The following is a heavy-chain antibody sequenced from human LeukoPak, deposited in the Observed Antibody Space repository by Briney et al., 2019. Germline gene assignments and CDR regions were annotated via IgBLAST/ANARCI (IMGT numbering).Heavy chain of an antibody. CDR3: ARSSLTGGWFDP. CDR1: GGSITIYY. J-gene: IGHJ5*02. D-gene: IGHD7-27*01. V-gene: IGHV4-59*01. CDR2: IIDTGST. Sequence: PSETLSLTCTVSGGSITIYYWSWIRQPPGKGLEWIGYIIDTGSTNYKPSLKTRLTMSVDVSKNQISLKLSSVTAADTAVYYCARSSLTGGWFDPWGQGTLVTVSS.